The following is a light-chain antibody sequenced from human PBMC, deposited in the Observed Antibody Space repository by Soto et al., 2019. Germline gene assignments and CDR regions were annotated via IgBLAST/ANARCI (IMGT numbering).Light chain of an antibody. Sequence: ALTQPRSVSGAPGQSVTISCTGTSSDVGGYNYVSWYPHHPGKAPKVMIYDVSKRPSGVPDRFSGSKSGNTASLTISGLQSEDEADYYCCSFAGNYIYVFGTGTKVTVL. J-gene: IGLJ1*01. CDR1: SSDVGGYNY. CDR2: DVS. CDR3: CSFAGNYIYV. V-gene: IGLV2-11*01.